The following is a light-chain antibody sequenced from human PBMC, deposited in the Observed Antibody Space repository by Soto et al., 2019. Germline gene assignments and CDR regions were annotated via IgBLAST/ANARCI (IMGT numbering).Light chain of an antibody. J-gene: IGKJ2*01. CDR1: QSISKY. V-gene: IGKV1-39*01. CDR3: QQSYSTPPDT. Sequence: DIQMTQSPSSLSASVGDRVTITCRASQSISKYLNWYQQKPGQAPNLLIYAASTLQSGVSSTFSGSGSGTDFTLTISSLQPEDFATYYCQQSYSTPPDTFGQGTKLEIK. CDR2: AAS.